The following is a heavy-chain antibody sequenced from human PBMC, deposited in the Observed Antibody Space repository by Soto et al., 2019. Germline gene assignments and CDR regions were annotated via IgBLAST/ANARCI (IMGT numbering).Heavy chain of an antibody. V-gene: IGHV1-3*01. CDR2: INAGNGNT. Sequence: ASVKVSCKASGYTLTSYAMHWVRQAPGQRLEWMGWINAGNGNTKYSQKFQGRVTITRDTSASTAYMELSSLRSEDTAVYYCDRTYYYDSSGYYPFDYWGQGTLVTVSS. D-gene: IGHD3-22*01. CDR3: DRTYYYDSSGYYPFDY. J-gene: IGHJ4*02. CDR1: GYTLTSYA.